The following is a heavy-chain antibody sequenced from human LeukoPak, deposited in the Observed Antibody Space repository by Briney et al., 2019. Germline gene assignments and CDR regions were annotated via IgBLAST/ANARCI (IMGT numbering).Heavy chain of an antibody. CDR1: GYTFTSYY. V-gene: IGHV1-46*01. J-gene: IGHJ4*02. D-gene: IGHD5/OR15-5a*01. CDR2: INPSGGST. Sequence: GASVKVSCMASGYTFTSYYMHWVRQAPGQGLEWMGIINPSGGSTSYAQKFQGRVTMTRDTSTSTLYMELSSLRSEDTAVYYCARCRRCYEDYWGEGTLVTVSS. CDR3: ARCRRCYEDY.